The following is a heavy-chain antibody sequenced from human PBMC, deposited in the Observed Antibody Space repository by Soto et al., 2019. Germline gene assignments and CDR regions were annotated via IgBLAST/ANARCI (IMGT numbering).Heavy chain of an antibody. Sequence: QLQLQESGSGLVKPSQTLSLPCAVSGGSISSGGYSCNWIRQPPGKGLGWIGYIYHSGSTYYNPSLNSRVTISVDRSKNQFPLKLISVTAADTAVYYCARGMTTVTTFDYWGQGTLVTVSS. CDR2: IYHSGST. CDR3: ARGMTTVTTFDY. D-gene: IGHD4-17*01. CDR1: GGSISSGGYS. J-gene: IGHJ4*02. V-gene: IGHV4-30-2*01.